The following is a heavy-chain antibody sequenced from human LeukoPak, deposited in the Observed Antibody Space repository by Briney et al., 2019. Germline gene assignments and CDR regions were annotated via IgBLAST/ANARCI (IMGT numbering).Heavy chain of an antibody. CDR1: GGSISSSSYY. Sequence: PSETLSLTCTVSGGSISSSSYYWGWIRQPPGKGLEWIGSIYHSGSTNYNPSLKSRVTISVDTSKNQFSLKLSSVTAADTAVYYCARARGPALVRYYMDVWGKGTTVTVSS. D-gene: IGHD3-10*01. J-gene: IGHJ6*03. V-gene: IGHV4-39*07. CDR2: IYHSGST. CDR3: ARARGPALVRYYMDV.